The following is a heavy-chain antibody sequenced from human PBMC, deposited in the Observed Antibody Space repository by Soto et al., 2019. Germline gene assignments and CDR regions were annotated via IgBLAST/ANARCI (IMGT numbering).Heavy chain of an antibody. Sequence: EVQLVESGGGLVQPGGSLRLSCAASGFTVSNNYMIWFRLPPGKGLEWVSLIYSGGTTYYADSVKGRFTISRDNSKNTLYLQMNSLRVEDTAVYYCARNVWGMATVGMWGLGTLVTVSS. CDR3: ARNVWGMATVGM. D-gene: IGHD4-4*01. J-gene: IGHJ4*02. V-gene: IGHV3-53*01. CDR1: GFTVSNNY. CDR2: IYSGGTT.